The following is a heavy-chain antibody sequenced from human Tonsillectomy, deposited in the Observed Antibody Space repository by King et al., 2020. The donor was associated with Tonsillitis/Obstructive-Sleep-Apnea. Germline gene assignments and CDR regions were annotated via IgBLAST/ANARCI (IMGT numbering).Heavy chain of an antibody. Sequence: QLVQSGAEVKKPGASVKVSCKASGYTFTSYGISWVRQAPGQGLEWMGWISAYNGNTNYAQKLQGRVTMTTDTSTSTAYMELRSLRSDDTAVYYCARDNRVLRYFDWLSPIDYWDQGTLVTVSS. CDR1: GYTFTSYG. J-gene: IGHJ4*02. V-gene: IGHV1-18*01. D-gene: IGHD3-9*01. CDR2: ISAYNGNT. CDR3: ARDNRVLRYFDWLSPIDY.